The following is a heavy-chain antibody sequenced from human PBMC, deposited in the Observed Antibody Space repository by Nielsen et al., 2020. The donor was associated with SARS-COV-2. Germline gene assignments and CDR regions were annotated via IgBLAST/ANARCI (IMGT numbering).Heavy chain of an antibody. J-gene: IGHJ3*02. V-gene: IGHV3-33*08. D-gene: IGHD3-9*01. CDR1: GSTFSSYS. CDR3: ARGYYDILYAFDI. CDR2: IWYDGSNK. Sequence: SCAASGSTFSSYSMNWVRQAPGKGLEWVAVIWYDGSNKYYADSVKGRFTISRDNSKNTLYLQMNSLRAEDTAVYYCARGYYDILYAFDIWGQGTMVTVSS.